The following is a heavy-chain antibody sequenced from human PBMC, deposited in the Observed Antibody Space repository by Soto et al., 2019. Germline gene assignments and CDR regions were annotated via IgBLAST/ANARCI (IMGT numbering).Heavy chain of an antibody. CDR2: ISYDGSNK. D-gene: IGHD2-15*01. CDR3: AKVGGAPTVVVVAAIGPYYYGMDV. CDR1: GFTFSSYG. J-gene: IGHJ6*02. Sequence: QVQLVESGGGVVQPGRSLRLSCAASGFTFSSYGMHWVRQAPGKGLEWVAVISYDGSNKYYADSVKGRFTISRDNPKNTLYLQMNSLRAEDTAVYYCAKVGGAPTVVVVAAIGPYYYGMDVWGQGTTVTVSS. V-gene: IGHV3-30*18.